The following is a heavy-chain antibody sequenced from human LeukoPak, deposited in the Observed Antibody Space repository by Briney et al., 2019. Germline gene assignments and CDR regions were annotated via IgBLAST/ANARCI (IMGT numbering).Heavy chain of an antibody. CDR1: GGSISSYY. Sequence: SETLSLTCTVSGGSISSYYWSWIRQPPGKGLEWIGYSYYSGSTNYNPSLKSRVTISVDTSKNQFSLKLSSVTAADTAVYYCASLYYYDSTPDAFDIWGQGTMVTVSS. CDR3: ASLYYYDSTPDAFDI. CDR2: SYYSGST. J-gene: IGHJ3*02. V-gene: IGHV4-59*01. D-gene: IGHD3-22*01.